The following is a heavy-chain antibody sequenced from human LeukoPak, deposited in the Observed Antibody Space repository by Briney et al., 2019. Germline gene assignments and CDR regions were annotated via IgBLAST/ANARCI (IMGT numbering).Heavy chain of an antibody. CDR2: ISWNSGSI. V-gene: IGHV3-9*01. Sequence: GRSLRLSCAASGFTFDDYAMHWVRHAPGKGLEWVSGISWNSGSIGYADSVKGRFTISRDNAKNSLYLQMNSLRAEDTALYYCAKDSDSSGYHFDYWGQGTLVTVSS. CDR1: GFTFDDYA. CDR3: AKDSDSSGYHFDY. D-gene: IGHD3-22*01. J-gene: IGHJ4*02.